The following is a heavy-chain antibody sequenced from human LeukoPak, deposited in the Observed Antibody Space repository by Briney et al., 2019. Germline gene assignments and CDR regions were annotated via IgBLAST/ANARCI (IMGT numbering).Heavy chain of an antibody. D-gene: IGHD3-22*01. V-gene: IGHV5-51*01. J-gene: IGHJ4*02. CDR1: GYSFTSYW. CDR3: ARSSDSSGYYDYFDY. CDR2: IYPGDSDT. Sequence: GESLKISCEASGYSFTSYWIGWVRQMPGKGLEWMAIIYPGDSDTRYGPSFQGQVTISADKSISTAYLQWSSLKASDTAMYYCARSSDSSGYYDYFDYWGQGTLVTVSS.